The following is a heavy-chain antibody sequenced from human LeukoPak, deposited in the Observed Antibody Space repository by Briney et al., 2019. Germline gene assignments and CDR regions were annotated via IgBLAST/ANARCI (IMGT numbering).Heavy chain of an antibody. D-gene: IGHD3-10*01. CDR2: IYHSGST. CDR3: AREGDYGSGSRGFDY. V-gene: IGHV4-30-2*01. CDR1: SGSISSGGYS. Sequence: SQTLSLTCAVSSGSISSGGYSWSWIRQPPGKGLEWIGYIYHSGSTYYNPSLKSRVTISVDRSKNQFSLKLSSVTAADTAVYYCAREGDYGSGSRGFDYWGQGTLVAVSS. J-gene: IGHJ4*02.